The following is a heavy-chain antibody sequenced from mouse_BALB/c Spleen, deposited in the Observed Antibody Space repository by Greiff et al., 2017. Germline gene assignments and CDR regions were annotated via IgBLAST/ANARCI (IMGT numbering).Heavy chain of an antibody. D-gene: IGHD4-1*01. V-gene: IGHV1-69*02. Sequence: QVQLQQPGAELVRPGASVKLSCKASGYTFTSYWINWVKQRPGQGLEWIGNIYPSDSYTNYNQKFKDKATLTVDKSSSTAYMQLSSPTSEDSAVYYCTRTENWDYFDYWGQGTTLTVSS. J-gene: IGHJ2*01. CDR2: IYPSDSYT. CDR3: TRTENWDYFDY. CDR1: GYTFTSYW.